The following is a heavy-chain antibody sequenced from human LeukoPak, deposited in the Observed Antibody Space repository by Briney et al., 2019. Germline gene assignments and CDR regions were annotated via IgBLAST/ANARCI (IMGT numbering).Heavy chain of an antibody. CDR3: ARDLKYQLLLGWFDP. D-gene: IGHD2-21*01. CDR2: INPNNGAT. J-gene: IGHJ5*02. V-gene: IGHV1-2*06. CDR1: GYTFTGYY. Sequence: ASVKVSCKASGYTFTGYYIHWVRQAPEQGLEWMGRINPNNGATNYAQKFQGRVTVTRDTSISIVYMELCRLRSDDTAVYYCARDLKYQLLLGWFDPWGQGSLVTVSS.